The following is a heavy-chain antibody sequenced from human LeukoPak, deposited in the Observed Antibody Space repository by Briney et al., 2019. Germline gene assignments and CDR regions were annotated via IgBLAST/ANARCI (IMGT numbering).Heavy chain of an antibody. V-gene: IGHV3-33*01. CDR3: AGESSNSFDY. CDR1: GFTFSSYG. Sequence: GRSLRLSRAASGFTFSSYGMHWVRQAPGKGLEWVAVIWYDGTDKYYADSVKGRFTISRDNSKNTLYLQMNSLRAEDTALYYCAGESSNSFDYWGQGTLVTVSS. D-gene: IGHD2-2*01. CDR2: IWYDGTDK. J-gene: IGHJ4*02.